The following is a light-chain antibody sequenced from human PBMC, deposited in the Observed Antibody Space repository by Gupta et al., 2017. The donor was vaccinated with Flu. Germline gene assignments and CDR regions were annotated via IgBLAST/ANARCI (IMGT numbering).Light chain of an antibody. CDR2: SAS. J-gene: IGLJ2*01. CDR1: TGAVTSDYY. V-gene: IGLV7-43*01. Sequence: TVVTQEPSLTVSPGGTVTLTCASTTGAVTSDYYPTWIQQKPGQAPRALIYSASNRHSWTPARFSGSLLGGTAALTMSGVQPEDEADYYCLTYPSSAHLVFGGGTKLTVL. CDR3: LTYPSSAHLV.